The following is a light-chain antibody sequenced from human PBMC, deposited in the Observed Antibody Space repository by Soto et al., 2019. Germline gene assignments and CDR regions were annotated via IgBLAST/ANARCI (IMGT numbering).Light chain of an antibody. J-gene: IGKJ1*01. CDR2: GAS. Sequence: EIVLTQSPGTLSLSPGERATLSCRASQSVDSSFLAWYQQKPGQAPRLLIYGASTRATGIPDRFSGSGSGTDFTLTISRLEPEDFTVYYCHQYDSSRTFGQGTKVEMK. CDR1: QSVDSSF. V-gene: IGKV3-20*01. CDR3: HQYDSSRT.